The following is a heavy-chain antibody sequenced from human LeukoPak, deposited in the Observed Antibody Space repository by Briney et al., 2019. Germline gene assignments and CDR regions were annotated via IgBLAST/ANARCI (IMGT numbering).Heavy chain of an antibody. D-gene: IGHD1-20*01. CDR3: ARGEYNWNDLHL. CDR1: GFTVGRYF. V-gene: IGHV3-66*01. Sequence: GGSLRLSRASSGFTVGRYFMSWVRQAPGRGLEGVSVMYSGGSKDYADSVKGRFTIYKDNSKNTLYLQMNSLRAEDAAVYYCARGEYNWNDLHLWGQGTLVTVSS. J-gene: IGHJ5*02. CDR2: MYSGGSK.